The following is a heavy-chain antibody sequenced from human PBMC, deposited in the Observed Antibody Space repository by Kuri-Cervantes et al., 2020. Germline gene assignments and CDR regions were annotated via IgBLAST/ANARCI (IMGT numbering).Heavy chain of an antibody. CDR1: GGSISSSSHY. D-gene: IGHD6-19*01. CDR3: ARDTVAGNGDYSDY. J-gene: IGHJ4*02. V-gene: IGHV4-39*07. Sequence: SETLSLTCTVSGGSISSSSHYWGWIRQPPGKGLEWIGSIYYSGSSYYNPSLKSRVTISVDTSKNQFSLNLSSVTAADTAVYYCARDTVAGNGDYSDYWGQGTLVTVSS. CDR2: IYYSGSS.